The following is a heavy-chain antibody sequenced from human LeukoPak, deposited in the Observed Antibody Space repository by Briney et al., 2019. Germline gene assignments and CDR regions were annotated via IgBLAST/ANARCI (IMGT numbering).Heavy chain of an antibody. J-gene: IGHJ5*02. D-gene: IGHD3-22*01. Sequence: ASVKVSCKASGYTFTSYYMHWVRQAPGQGLEWMGIINPSGGSTSYAQKFQGRVTMTRDMSTSTVYMELSSLRSEDTAVYYCARSYYDSSGYSPWFDPWGQGTLVTVSS. V-gene: IGHV1-46*01. CDR2: INPSGGST. CDR1: GYTFTSYY. CDR3: ARSYYDSSGYSPWFDP.